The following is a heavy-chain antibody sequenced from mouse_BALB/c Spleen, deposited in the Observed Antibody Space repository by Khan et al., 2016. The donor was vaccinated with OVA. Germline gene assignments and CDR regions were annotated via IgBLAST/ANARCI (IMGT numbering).Heavy chain of an antibody. J-gene: IGHJ2*01. CDR2: ISNSGVT. D-gene: IGHD1-1*01. CDR1: GYSITSGYA. Sequence: VQLKESGPGLVKPSQSLSLTCTVTGYSITSGYAWNWIRQFPGNKLEWMGYISNSGVTSYTPSSKSRISITRDTSKNQFFLQLNSVTTEDTATYYCARGNYYGYYFDYWGQGTTLTVSS. CDR3: ARGNYYGYYFDY. V-gene: IGHV3-2*02.